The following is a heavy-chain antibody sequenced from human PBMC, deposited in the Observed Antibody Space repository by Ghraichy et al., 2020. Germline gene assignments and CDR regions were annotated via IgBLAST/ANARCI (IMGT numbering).Heavy chain of an antibody. CDR1: GGSISSGDYY. J-gene: IGHJ6*02. D-gene: IGHD6-6*01. Sequence: SLSLTCTVSGGSISSGDYYWSWIRQPPGKGLEWIGYIYYSGSTYYNPSLKSRVTISVDTSKNQFSLKLSSVTAADTAVYYCARDQGWEQLTPAGMDVWGQGTTVTVSS. V-gene: IGHV4-30-4*01. CDR2: IYYSGST. CDR3: ARDQGWEQLTPAGMDV.